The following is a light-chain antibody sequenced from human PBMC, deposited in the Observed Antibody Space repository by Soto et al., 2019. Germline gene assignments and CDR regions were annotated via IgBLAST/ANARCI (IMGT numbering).Light chain of an antibody. J-gene: IGLJ2*01. Sequence: QSALTQPASVSGSPRQSITSSCTGSSSDIGGYNYVSWYQQHPDKAPKLIIYEVRNRPSGVPDRFSGSKSGNAASLTISGLQTEDEADYFCNSYTSSATVLFGGGTKLTVL. CDR3: NSYTSSATVL. CDR1: SSDIGGYNY. V-gene: IGLV2-14*03. CDR2: EVR.